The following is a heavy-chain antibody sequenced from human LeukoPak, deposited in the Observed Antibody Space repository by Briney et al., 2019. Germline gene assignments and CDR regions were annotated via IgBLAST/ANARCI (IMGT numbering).Heavy chain of an antibody. CDR3: ARSIKWLRLDLNWFDP. J-gene: IGHJ5*02. D-gene: IGHD5-12*01. Sequence: SVKVSCKASGGTFSSYAISWVRQAPGQGLEWMGGIIPIFGTANYTQKFQGRVTITTDESTSTAYMELSSLRSEDTAVYYCARSIKWLRLDLNWFDPWGQGSLVTVSS. V-gene: IGHV1-69*05. CDR1: GGTFSSYA. CDR2: IIPIFGTA.